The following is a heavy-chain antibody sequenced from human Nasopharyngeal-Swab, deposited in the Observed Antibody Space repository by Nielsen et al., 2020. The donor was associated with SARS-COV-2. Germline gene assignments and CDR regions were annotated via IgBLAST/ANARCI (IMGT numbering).Heavy chain of an antibody. Sequence: ASVKVSCKASGYTFTSYAMNWVRQAPGQGLEWMGWINTNTGNPTYAQGFTGRFVFSLDTSVSTAYPQISSLKAEDTAVYYCARDDSITIFGVVIEFSGMDVWGQGTTVTVSS. CDR2: INTNTGNP. CDR1: GYTFTSYA. D-gene: IGHD3-3*01. V-gene: IGHV7-4-1*02. CDR3: ARDDSITIFGVVIEFSGMDV. J-gene: IGHJ6*02.